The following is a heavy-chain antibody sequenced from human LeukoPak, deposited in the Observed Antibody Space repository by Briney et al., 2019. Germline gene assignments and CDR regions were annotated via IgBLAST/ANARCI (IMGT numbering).Heavy chain of an antibody. CDR1: GFTFSSYE. CDR3: ARTPYTSSWYYFDY. Sequence: GGSLRLSCAASGFTFSSYEMNWVRQAPGKGVEWGSYITRSGSTIYYADSVRGRFTISRDNAKKSLYLQMNSLRAEDTAVYYCARTPYTSSWYYFDYWGQGTLVTVSS. D-gene: IGHD6-13*01. J-gene: IGHJ4*02. CDR2: ITRSGSTI. V-gene: IGHV3-48*03.